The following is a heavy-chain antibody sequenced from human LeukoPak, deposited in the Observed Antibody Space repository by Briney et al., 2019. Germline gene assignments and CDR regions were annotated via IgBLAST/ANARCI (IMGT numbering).Heavy chain of an antibody. J-gene: IGHJ6*03. V-gene: IGHV3-7*01. Sequence: PGGSLRLSCATSGFSFSTYWMSWVRQAPGPGKRLEWVANMRQDGGEIYYVDSVKGRFTIARDNAKNSLYLQMNSLRAEDTAVYYCATGLQPGVHYYYYYMDVWGKGTTVTVSS. D-gene: IGHD7-27*01. CDR2: MRQDGGEI. CDR3: ATGLQPGVHYYYYYMDV. CDR1: GFSFSTYW.